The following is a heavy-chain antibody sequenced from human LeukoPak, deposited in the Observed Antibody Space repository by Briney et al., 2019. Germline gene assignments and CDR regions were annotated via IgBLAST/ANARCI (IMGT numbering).Heavy chain of an antibody. J-gene: IGHJ4*02. D-gene: IGHD3-10*01. V-gene: IGHV3-48*03. CDR1: GFTFSSYE. Sequence: GGSLRLSCAASGFTFSSYEMNWVRQAPGKGLEWVSYISSSGSTIYYADSLKGRFTISRDNAKNSLYLQMNSLRAEDTAVYYCARGLDNYGSGSSDWGQGTLVTVSS. CDR3: ARGLDNYGSGSSD. CDR2: ISSSGSTI.